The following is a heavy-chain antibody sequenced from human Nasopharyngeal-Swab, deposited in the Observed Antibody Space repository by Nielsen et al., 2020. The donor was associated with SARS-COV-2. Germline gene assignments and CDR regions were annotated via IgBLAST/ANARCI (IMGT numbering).Heavy chain of an antibody. J-gene: IGHJ4*02. CDR1: GFAFGSYG. D-gene: IGHD6-13*01. V-gene: IGHV3-9*01. CDR3: AKGIAAAGSRCLDY. Sequence: GGSLRLSCAASGFAFGSYGMHWVRQAPGRGLEWVSGISWNSVSIGYADSVKGRFTISRDNAKNSLYLQMNSLRAEDTALYYCAKGIAAAGSRCLDYWGQGTLVTVSS. CDR2: ISWNSVSI.